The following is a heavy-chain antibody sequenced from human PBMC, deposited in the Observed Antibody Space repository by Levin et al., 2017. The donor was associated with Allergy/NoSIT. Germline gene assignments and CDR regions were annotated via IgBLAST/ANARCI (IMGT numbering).Heavy chain of an antibody. V-gene: IGHV3-23*01. CDR2: LRYSGDTT. CDR1: GFTLSSYT. D-gene: IGHD1-26*01. CDR3: AKGLYSGSPYRAFEM. J-gene: IGHJ3*02. Sequence: LSLTCAASGFTLSSYTMTWVRQAPGKGLEWVSTLRYSGDTTHYADSVKGRFTISRDGSKDTLFLQMNSLRAEDTAMYYCAKGLYSGSPYRAFEMWGQGTMVTVSS.